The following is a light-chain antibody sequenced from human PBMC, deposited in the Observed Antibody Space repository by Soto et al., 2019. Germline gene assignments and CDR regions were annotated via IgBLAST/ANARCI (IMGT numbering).Light chain of an antibody. J-gene: IGKJ4*01. Sequence: ENVLTQSPATLSLSPGERATLSCRASQSVSSNLAWYQQKPGQAPRLLIYDASKRATGIPARFSGSGSGTDFTLTISSLLPEDFAVYYCHQRSNWPPTFGGGTKVEIK. V-gene: IGKV3-11*01. CDR3: HQRSNWPPT. CDR1: QSVSSN. CDR2: DAS.